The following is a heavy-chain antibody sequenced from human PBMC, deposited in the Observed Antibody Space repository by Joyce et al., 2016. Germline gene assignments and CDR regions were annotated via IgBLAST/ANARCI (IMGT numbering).Heavy chain of an antibody. CDR2: INPNSGGT. CDR1: GYTFTGYY. CDR3: ARAHFYDNTGYPI. Sequence: QVQLVQSGAEVKKPGASVKVACKASGYTFTGYYMHWVRQAPGQGLEWMGWINPNSGGTNYAQKFQGRVTMTRDTSISTAYMELSRLRSDDTAIYYCARAHFYDNTGYPIWGRGTLVTVSS. V-gene: IGHV1-2*02. D-gene: IGHD3-22*01. J-gene: IGHJ4*02.